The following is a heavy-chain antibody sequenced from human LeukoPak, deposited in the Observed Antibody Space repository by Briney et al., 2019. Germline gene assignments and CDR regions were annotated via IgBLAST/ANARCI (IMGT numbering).Heavy chain of an antibody. CDR3: AKNTTVTIDY. V-gene: IGHV3-23*01. CDR2: ISGSGGIT. D-gene: IGHD4-17*01. Sequence: GGSLRLSCAASGFTFSSYGMNWVRQAPGRGVEWVSGISGSGGITYYADSVKGRFSISRDNSKHTLSLQMNSLRAEETAVYYCAKNTTVTIDYWGQGTPVTVSS. J-gene: IGHJ4*02. CDR1: GFTFSSYG.